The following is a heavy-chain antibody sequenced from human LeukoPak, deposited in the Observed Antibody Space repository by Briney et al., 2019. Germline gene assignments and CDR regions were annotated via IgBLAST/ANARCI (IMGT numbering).Heavy chain of an antibody. Sequence: PGGSLRLSCAASGFTFSSYAMSWVRQAPGKGLEWVSAISGSGGSTYYADSVKGRFTISRDNSKNTPYLQMNSLRAEDTAVYYCAKQPYYYGSGSMGDWFDPWGQGTLVTVSS. D-gene: IGHD3-10*01. CDR2: ISGSGGST. CDR1: GFTFSSYA. CDR3: AKQPYYYGSGSMGDWFDP. V-gene: IGHV3-23*01. J-gene: IGHJ5*02.